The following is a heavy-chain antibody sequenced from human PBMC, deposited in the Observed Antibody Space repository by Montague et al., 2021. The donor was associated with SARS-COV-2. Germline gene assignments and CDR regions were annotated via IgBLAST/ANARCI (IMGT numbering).Heavy chain of an antibody. CDR3: ARDGLQYYYDSGIDY. Sequence: TRSLTCTVSGGSISIGRYYWNWIRQPAGKGLEWIGRIYTSGSTNYNPSLKSRVSISADTSNNQVSLSLSSVTAADTAVYYCARDGLQYYYDSGIDYWGQGILVTVSS. V-gene: IGHV4-61*02. CDR1: GGSISIGRYY. D-gene: IGHD3-10*01. J-gene: IGHJ4*02. CDR2: IYTSGST.